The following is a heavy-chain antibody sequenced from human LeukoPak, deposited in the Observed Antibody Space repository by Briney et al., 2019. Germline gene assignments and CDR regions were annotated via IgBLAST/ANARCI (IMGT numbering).Heavy chain of an antibody. Sequence: GASVKVSCKASGGTFGSHTISWVRQAPGQGLEWVGRVIPVLGMATHAQSFQGRVTITADKSTSTAYMELSSLRSEDTAVYYCASLYYDNSGYFSWLDPWGQGTWSPSPQ. D-gene: IGHD3-22*01. CDR1: GGTFGSHT. CDR2: VIPVLGMA. CDR3: ASLYYDNSGYFSWLDP. V-gene: IGHV1-69*02. J-gene: IGHJ5*02.